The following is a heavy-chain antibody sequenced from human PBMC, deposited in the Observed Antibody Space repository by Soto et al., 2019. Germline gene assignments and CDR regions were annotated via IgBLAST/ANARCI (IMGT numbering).Heavy chain of an antibody. CDR3: ARRQNWNNLFDT. J-gene: IGHJ5*02. CDR2: SYYSGST. CDR1: GGSITNSY. V-gene: IGHV4-59*08. Sequence: SETLSLTCTVSGGSITNSYWSWIRQSPGKGLEWIGCSYYSGSTSYNPSLRSRVTISIDTSKTQFSLRLRSVTAADTAVYYCARRQNWNNLFDTWGQGTLVTVSS. D-gene: IGHD1-1*01.